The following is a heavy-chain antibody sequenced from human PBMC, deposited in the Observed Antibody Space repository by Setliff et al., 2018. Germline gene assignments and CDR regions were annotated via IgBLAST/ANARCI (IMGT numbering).Heavy chain of an antibody. Sequence: PSETLSLTCAVSGGSLNSGSYYWSWIRRSTERGLEWLGRLHTSGSTTYNPALNSRVTISVDTSTNQFSLRLTSLTAADTAVYFCARDNTILGATDHWGQGTLVTVSS. D-gene: IGHD1-26*01. V-gene: IGHV4-61*02. J-gene: IGHJ5*02. CDR2: LHTSGST. CDR1: GGSLNSGSYY. CDR3: ARDNTILGATDH.